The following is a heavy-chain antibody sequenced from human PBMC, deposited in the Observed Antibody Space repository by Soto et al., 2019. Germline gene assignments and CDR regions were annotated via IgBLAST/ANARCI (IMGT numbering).Heavy chain of an antibody. D-gene: IGHD3-16*01. J-gene: IGHJ6*02. V-gene: IGHV3-9*02. CDR1: AFTSRNYA. CDR3: TKDLVPGGADV. Sequence: GGSLRLSFVVSAFTSRNYAIHWIRQAPGKGLEWVSGFDFNSGRTGYADSVKGRFTISRDNAKNSLSLEMKSLRVEDTALYYCTKDLVPGGADVWGQGTTVTVSS. CDR2: FDFNSGRT.